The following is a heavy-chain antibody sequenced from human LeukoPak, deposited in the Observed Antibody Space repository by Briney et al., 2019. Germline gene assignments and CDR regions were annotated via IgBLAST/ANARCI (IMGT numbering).Heavy chain of an antibody. V-gene: IGHV1-2*02. CDR1: GFTFTDHY. J-gene: IGHJ4*02. D-gene: IGHD2/OR15-2a*01. CDR2: IGPHSTFT. CDR3: VRYGEGRLSKDFDY. Sequence: ASVKVSCKSSGFTFTDHYIHWVRQGPGQGLEWMGYIGPHSTFTSSPQEFQGRVTMTRDASMSTAYMELTRLTSDDTAVYYCVRYGEGRLSKDFDYWGQGTLVTVSS.